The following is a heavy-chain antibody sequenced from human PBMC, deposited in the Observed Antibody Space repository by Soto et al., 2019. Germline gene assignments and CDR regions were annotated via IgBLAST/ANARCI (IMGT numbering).Heavy chain of an antibody. J-gene: IGHJ6*02. CDR2: IKSKTDGGTT. V-gene: IGHV3-15*07. CDR1: GFTFSNAW. D-gene: IGHD3-3*01. Sequence: EVQLVESGGGLVKPGGSLRLSCAASGFTFSNAWMNWVRQAPGKGLEWVGRIKSKTDGGTTDYAAPVKGTFTISRDESKNSRYQQMNSLKTQDTAVYYCTTALRFLEWLLYVHYYGGMDVWGQGTTVTVSS. CDR3: TTALRFLEWLLYVHYYGGMDV.